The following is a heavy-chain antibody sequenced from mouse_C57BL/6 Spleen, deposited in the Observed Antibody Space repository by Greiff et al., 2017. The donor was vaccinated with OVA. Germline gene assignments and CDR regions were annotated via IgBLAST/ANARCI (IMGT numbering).Heavy chain of an antibody. CDR1: GYAFSSSW. V-gene: IGHV1-82*01. Sequence: QVHVKQSGPELVKPGASVKISCKASGYAFSSSWMNWVKQRPGKGLEWIGRIYPGDGDTNYNGKFKGKATLTADKSSSTAYMQLSSLTSEDSAVDFCARYSNYGPYYAMDYWGQGTSVTVSS. D-gene: IGHD2-5*01. CDR3: ARYSNYGPYYAMDY. J-gene: IGHJ4*01. CDR2: IYPGDGDT.